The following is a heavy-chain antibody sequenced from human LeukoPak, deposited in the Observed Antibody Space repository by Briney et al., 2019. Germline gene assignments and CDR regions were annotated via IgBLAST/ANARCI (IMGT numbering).Heavy chain of an antibody. CDR3: ATATRRAERIAAKVGNYYYGMDV. V-gene: IGHV4-4*07. Sequence: ASETLSLTCTVSGGSISSYYWSWIRQPAGKGLEWIGRIYTSGSTNYNPSLKSRVTMSVDTSKNQFSLKLSSVTAADTAVYYCATATRRAERIAAKVGNYYYGMDVWGQGTTVTVSS. J-gene: IGHJ6*02. CDR2: IYTSGST. D-gene: IGHD6-25*01. CDR1: GGSISSYY.